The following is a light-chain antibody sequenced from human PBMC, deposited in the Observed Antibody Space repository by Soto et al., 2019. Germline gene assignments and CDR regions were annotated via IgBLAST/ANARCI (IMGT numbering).Light chain of an antibody. CDR3: GSYASSSTLYV. CDR2: DVS. V-gene: IGLV2-14*01. J-gene: IGLJ1*01. CDR1: SSDFGGYNY. Sequence: QSALTQPASVSGSPGQSITISCTGTSSDFGGYNYVSWYQQHSGKAPKLMIYDVSNRPSGASNRFSGSKSGNTASLTISGLQAEDEADYYCGSYASSSTLYVFGTGTKVTVL.